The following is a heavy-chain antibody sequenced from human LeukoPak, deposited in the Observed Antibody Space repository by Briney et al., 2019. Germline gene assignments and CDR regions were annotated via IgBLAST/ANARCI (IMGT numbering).Heavy chain of an antibody. Sequence: GRSLRLSCAASGFTFSSYGMHWVRQAPGKGLEWVAVISYDGSSKYYADSVKGRFTISRDNSKNTLYLQMNSLRAEDTAVYYCAKDPAVALNCYYGMDVWGKGTTVTVSS. D-gene: IGHD6-19*01. J-gene: IGHJ6*04. CDR2: ISYDGSSK. CDR1: GFTFSSYG. CDR3: AKDPAVALNCYYGMDV. V-gene: IGHV3-30*18.